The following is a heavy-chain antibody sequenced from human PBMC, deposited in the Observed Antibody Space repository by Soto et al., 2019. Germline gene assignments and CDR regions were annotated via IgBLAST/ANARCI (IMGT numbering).Heavy chain of an antibody. CDR1: GYTFTDYG. J-gene: IGHJ4*02. Sequence: ASVKVSCKASGYTFTDYGLSWVRQAPGQGPEWMGWITPYTGNTKFPQKFQGRVTMTTDRFTSTAYMELKSLTFDDTAVYYCARDRGSGSYYLGPFYFDYWGQGTLVTVXS. V-gene: IGHV1-18*01. D-gene: IGHD1-26*01. CDR3: ARDRGSGSYYLGPFYFDY. CDR2: ITPYTGNT.